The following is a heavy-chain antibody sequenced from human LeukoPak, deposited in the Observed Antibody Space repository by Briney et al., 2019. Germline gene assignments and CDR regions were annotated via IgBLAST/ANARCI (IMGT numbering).Heavy chain of an antibody. CDR1: GFTFSSYG. D-gene: IGHD2-2*01. Sequence: GRSLRLSCAASGFTFSSYGMHWVRQAPGKGLEWAAVIWYDGSNTYYADSVKGRFTISRDNSKNTLYLQMNSLRAEDTAVYYCARVDCSSTSCPAYYYYYYMDVWGKGTTVTVSS. CDR2: IWYDGSNT. CDR3: ARVDCSSTSCPAYYYYYYMDV. V-gene: IGHV3-33*01. J-gene: IGHJ6*03.